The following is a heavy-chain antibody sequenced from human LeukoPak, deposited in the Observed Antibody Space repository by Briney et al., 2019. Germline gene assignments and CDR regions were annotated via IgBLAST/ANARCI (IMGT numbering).Heavy chain of an antibody. CDR1: GYTFTSYY. CDR2: INPSGGST. V-gene: IGHV1-46*01. J-gene: IGHJ6*03. CDR3: ARDPGVTMVRGVIPIEYYYYYYMDV. Sequence: ASVKVSCKASGYTFTSYYMHWVRQAPGQGLEWMGIINPSGGSTSYAQKFQGRVTMTRDTSTSTVYMELSSLRSEGTAVYYCARDPGVTMVRGVIPIEYYYYYYMDVWGKGTTVTVSS. D-gene: IGHD3-10*01.